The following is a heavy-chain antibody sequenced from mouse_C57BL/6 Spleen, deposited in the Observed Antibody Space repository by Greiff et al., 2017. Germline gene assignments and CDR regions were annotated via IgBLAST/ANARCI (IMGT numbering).Heavy chain of an antibody. D-gene: IGHD2-4*01. CDR2: IYPGSGNT. J-gene: IGHJ4*01. V-gene: IGHV1-66*01. CDR1: GYSFTSYY. Sequence: VQLQQSGPELVKPGASVKISCKASGYSFTSYYIHWVKQRPGQGLEWIGWIYPGSGNTKYNEKFKGKATLTADTSSSTAYMQLSSLTSEDSAVYYCARRIYYDYDEAMDYWGQGTSVTVSS. CDR3: ARRIYYDYDEAMDY.